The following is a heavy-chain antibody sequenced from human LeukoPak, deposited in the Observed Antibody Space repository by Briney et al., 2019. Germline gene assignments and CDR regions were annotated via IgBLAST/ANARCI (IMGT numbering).Heavy chain of an antibody. CDR1: GGSINSHY. CDR3: ARWRDSSGYYQHFDN. D-gene: IGHD3-22*01. J-gene: IGHJ4*02. V-gene: IGHV4-4*07. CDR2: TYSSGST. Sequence: SETLSLTCTVSGGSINSHYWSWIRQPAGKGLEWIGHTYSSGSTDYNPSLKSRVTMSVDTSKKQFSLKLTSVTAADTAVYYCARWRDSSGYYQHFDNWGQGVLVTVSS.